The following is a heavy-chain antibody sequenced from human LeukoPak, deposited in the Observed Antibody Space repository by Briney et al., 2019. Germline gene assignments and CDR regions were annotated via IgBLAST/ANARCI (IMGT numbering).Heavy chain of an antibody. CDR1: GGSFSSFA. CDR2: IIPILDIT. V-gene: IGHV1-69*04. J-gene: IGHJ4*02. Sequence: SVKVSCKASGGSFSSFAISWVRQAPGQGLEWMGRIIPILDITNYAQKFQGRVTVTADKSTSTAYMELSSLRSEDTAVYYCAKDVLGYCSTSSCYPSEYWGQGTLVTVSS. CDR3: AKDVLGYCSTSSCYPSEY. D-gene: IGHD2-2*01.